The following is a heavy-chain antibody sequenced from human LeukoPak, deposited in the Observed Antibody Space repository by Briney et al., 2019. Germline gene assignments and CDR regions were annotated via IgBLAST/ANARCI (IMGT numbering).Heavy chain of an antibody. V-gene: IGHV3-74*01. CDR1: GFTLRNYW. J-gene: IGHJ4*01. D-gene: IGHD6-6*01. CDR2: ISGDGSVT. CDR3: ARYSSSSGGASYYLDY. Sequence: GGSLRLSCAASGFTLRNYWMHWVRQVPGKRLVRVSRISGDGSVTNYADSVKGRFTISRDNAKNTLFLQINSLRAEDTAVYYCARYSSSSGGASYYLDYWGHGTLVTVSS.